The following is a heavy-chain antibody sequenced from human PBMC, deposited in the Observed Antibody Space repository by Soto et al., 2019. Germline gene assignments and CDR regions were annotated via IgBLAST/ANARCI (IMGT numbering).Heavy chain of an antibody. CDR1: GGSISSYY. CDR2: INHSGST. V-gene: IGHV4-34*01. J-gene: IGHJ4*02. D-gene: IGHD3-22*01. Sequence: SETLSLTCTVSGGSISSYYWSWIRQPPGKGLEWIGEINHSGSTNYNPSLKSRVTISVDTSKNQFSLKLSSVTAADTAVYYCARRTDSSGYYTVFDYWGQGTLVTVSS. CDR3: ARRTDSSGYYTVFDY.